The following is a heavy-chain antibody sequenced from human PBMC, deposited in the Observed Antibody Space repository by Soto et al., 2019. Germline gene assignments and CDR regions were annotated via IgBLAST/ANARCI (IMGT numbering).Heavy chain of an antibody. CDR3: ARVYGDYGGFFEY. Sequence: SETLSLTCTVSGGSISSGGYYWSWIRQHPGKGLEWIGYIYDSGSTYYNPSLKSRVTISGDTSKNQFSLRAEDTAVYYCARVYGDYGGFFEYWGQGTQVTVSS. CDR2: IYDSGST. J-gene: IGHJ4*02. V-gene: IGHV4-31*03. CDR1: GGSISSGGYY. D-gene: IGHD4-17*01.